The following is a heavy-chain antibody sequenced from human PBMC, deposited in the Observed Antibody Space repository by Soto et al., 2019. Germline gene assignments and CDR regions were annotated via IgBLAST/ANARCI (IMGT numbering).Heavy chain of an antibody. CDR1: GFTFSSYT. CDR2: ISGSGGST. J-gene: IGHJ4*02. V-gene: IGHV3-23*01. Sequence: GGSLRLSCAASGFTFSSYTMSWVRQAPGKGLEWVSAISGSGGSTYYADSVKGRFTISRDNSKNTLYLQMNSLRAEDTAVYYCAKGGEDIVVVPAAMGYFDYWGQGTLVTVSS. D-gene: IGHD2-2*01. CDR3: AKGGEDIVVVPAAMGYFDY.